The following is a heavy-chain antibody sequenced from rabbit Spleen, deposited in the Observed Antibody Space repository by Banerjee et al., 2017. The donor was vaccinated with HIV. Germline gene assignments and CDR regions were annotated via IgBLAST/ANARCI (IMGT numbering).Heavy chain of an antibody. CDR2: IYISSGST. V-gene: IGHV1S43*01. J-gene: IGHJ4*01. Sequence: QEQLVESGGGLVKPGASLTLTCTASGFSFSSGYYMCWVRQAPGKGLELIACIYISSGSTYYASWVNGRFTISRSTSLNTVDLKMTSLTAADTATYFCVRFFDLWGPGTPGHRL. CDR1: GFSFSSGYY. CDR3: VRFFDL.